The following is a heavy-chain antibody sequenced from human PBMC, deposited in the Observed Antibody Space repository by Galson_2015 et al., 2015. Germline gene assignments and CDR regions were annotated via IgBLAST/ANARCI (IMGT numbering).Heavy chain of an antibody. CDR3: TGDLGYSSGLLSFDY. CDR2: IRSKAYGGTT. Sequence: SLRLSCAASGFTFGDYAMSWFRQAPGKGLEWVGFIRSKAYGGTTEYAASVKGRFTISRDDSKSIAYLQMNSLKTEDTAVYYCTGDLGYSSGLLSFDYWGQGTLVTVSS. J-gene: IGHJ4*02. D-gene: IGHD6-19*01. V-gene: IGHV3-49*03. CDR1: GFTFGDYA.